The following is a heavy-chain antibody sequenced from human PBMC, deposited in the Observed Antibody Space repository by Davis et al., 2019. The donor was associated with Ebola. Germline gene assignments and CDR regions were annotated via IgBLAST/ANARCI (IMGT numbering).Heavy chain of an antibody. CDR2: ISSDSVNV. CDR3: ATDGAGPEYYFDS. D-gene: IGHD1-14*01. CDR1: GFGFSSHS. J-gene: IGHJ4*02. Sequence: PGGSLRLSCAASGFGFSSHSMHWVRQAPGKGLEWVAVISSDSVNVYYGDSVKGRFTISRDNTRNTLNLEMKRLREDDTALYYCATDGAGPEYYFDSWGQGTLVTVSS. V-gene: IGHV3-30*03.